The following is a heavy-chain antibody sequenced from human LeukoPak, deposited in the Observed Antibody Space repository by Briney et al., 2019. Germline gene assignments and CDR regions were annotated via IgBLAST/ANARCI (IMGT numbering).Heavy chain of an antibody. CDR3: ARVLCSGGTCLDAFDI. V-gene: IGHV3-33*01. CDR1: GFTFSSYG. Sequence: PGRSLRLSCVASGFTFSSYGMYWVRQAPGKGLEWVAVIWYDGSNKYYADSVKGRFTISRDNSKNTLYLQMNSLRAEDTAVYYCARVLCSGGTCLDAFDIWGQGTMATVSS. J-gene: IGHJ3*02. CDR2: IWYDGSNK. D-gene: IGHD2-15*01.